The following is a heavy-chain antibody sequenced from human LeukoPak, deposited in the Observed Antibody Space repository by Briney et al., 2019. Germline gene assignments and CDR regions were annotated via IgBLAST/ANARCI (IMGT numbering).Heavy chain of an antibody. CDR1: GFTFNKFA. D-gene: IGHD3-16*01. CDR3: AKNLGPFDV. J-gene: IGHJ3*01. Sequence: GGSLRLSCAASGFTFNKFAMTWVRQAPGKGLEWVSTIADAGTYYADSVKGRFTISRDNSKNMLYLQLNSLRAGDTAMYYCAKNLGPFDVRGQGTMVIVSS. V-gene: IGHV3-23*01. CDR2: IADAGT.